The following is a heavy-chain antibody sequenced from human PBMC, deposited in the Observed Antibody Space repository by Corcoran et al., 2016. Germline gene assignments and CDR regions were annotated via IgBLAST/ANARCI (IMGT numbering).Heavy chain of an antibody. CDR2: IKSKTDGGTT. CDR3: TTVGGKGWYDYFDY. J-gene: IGHJ4*02. D-gene: IGHD2-15*01. Sequence: EVQLVESGGGLVKPGGSLRLSCAASGFTFSNAWMSWVRQAPGKGLEWVGRIKSKTDGGTTDYAAPMKGRFTISRDDSKNTLYLQMNSLKTEDTAVYYCTTVGGKGWYDYFDYWGQGTLVTVSS. CDR1: GFTFSNAW. V-gene: IGHV3-15*01.